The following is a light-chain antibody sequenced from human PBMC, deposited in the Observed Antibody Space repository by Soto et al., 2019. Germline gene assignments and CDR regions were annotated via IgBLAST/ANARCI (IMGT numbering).Light chain of an antibody. CDR2: DAS. CDR1: QSVSSY. J-gene: IGKJ1*01. Sequence: IVLTQSPATLSLSPGERATLSCRASQSVSSYLAWYQQKPGQAPRLLIYDASNRATGIPARFSGSGSGTDFTLSISSLEPEDFAVYYCQQRTDRPPWTFGQGTKVDIK. V-gene: IGKV3-11*01. CDR3: QQRTDRPPWT.